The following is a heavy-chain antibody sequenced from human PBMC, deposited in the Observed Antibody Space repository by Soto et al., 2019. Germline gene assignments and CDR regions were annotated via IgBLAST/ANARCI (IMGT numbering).Heavy chain of an antibody. CDR2: IIPMFGTA. Sequence: ASVKVSCKAPGGTFSTYAISWVRQAPGQGLEWMGGIIPMFGTANYAQRFQDRVTITADESTNTVYMELISLRSEDTAVYFCASGIQLWLRRINNGYSGWGQGTLVTVSS. J-gene: IGHJ4*02. D-gene: IGHD5-18*01. V-gene: IGHV1-69*13. CDR1: GGTFSTYA. CDR3: ASGIQLWLRRINNGYSG.